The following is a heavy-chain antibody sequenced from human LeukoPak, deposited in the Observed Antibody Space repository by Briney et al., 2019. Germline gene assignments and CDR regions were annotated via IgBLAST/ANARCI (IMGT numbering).Heavy chain of an antibody. CDR2: ITGSGGST. J-gene: IGHJ3*02. D-gene: IGHD1/OR15-1a*01. Sequence: ETLSLTCTVSGGSISSYYWSWLRQPPGKGLEWVSAITGSGGSTYYTDSVKGRFTISRDNSKNTLYLQMNSLRAEDTAVYYCAKSQGEGITGTTDAFDIWGQGTMVTVSS. V-gene: IGHV3-23*01. CDR3: AKSQGEGITGTTDAFDI. CDR1: GGSISSYY.